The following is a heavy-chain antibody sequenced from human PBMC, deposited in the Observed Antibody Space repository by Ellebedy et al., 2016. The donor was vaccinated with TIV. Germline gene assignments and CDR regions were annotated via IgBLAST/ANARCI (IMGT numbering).Heavy chain of an antibody. Sequence: AASVKVSCKASGYTFTTYAMHWVRQAPGQRLEWMAWINAGNGNTKYSQKFQGRVTITRDTSATTVYMELRSLTSDDTAVYYCAGEADSDALDIWGQGTMVIVSS. CDR3: AGEADSDALDI. V-gene: IGHV1-3*01. CDR2: INAGNGNT. CDR1: GYTFTTYA. D-gene: IGHD2-15*01. J-gene: IGHJ3*02.